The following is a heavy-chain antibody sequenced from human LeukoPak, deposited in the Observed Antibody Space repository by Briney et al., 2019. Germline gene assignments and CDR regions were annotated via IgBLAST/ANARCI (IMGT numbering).Heavy chain of an antibody. CDR1: GGSISSYY. J-gene: IGHJ3*02. Sequence: SETLSLTCTVSGGSISSYYWSWIRQPPGKGLECIGYIHYSGSTNYNPSLKSRVTISKDTSKNQFSLKLNPVTAADTALYYCARFVGSSWLAFDIWGQGTMVTVSS. CDR2: IHYSGST. CDR3: ARFVGSSWLAFDI. V-gene: IGHV4-59*01. D-gene: IGHD6-13*01.